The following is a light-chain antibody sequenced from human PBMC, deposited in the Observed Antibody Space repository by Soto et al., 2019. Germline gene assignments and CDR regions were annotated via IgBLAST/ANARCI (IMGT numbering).Light chain of an antibody. CDR1: QSISSW. CDR3: QQYNSYSWT. Sequence: DIQMTQSPSTLSASVEDRVTITCRASQSISSWLAWYQQKPGKAPKLLIYKASSLESGVPSRFSGSGSGTEFTLTISSLQPDDFGTYYCQQYNSYSWTFGQGTKVDIK. J-gene: IGKJ1*01. CDR2: KAS. V-gene: IGKV1-5*03.